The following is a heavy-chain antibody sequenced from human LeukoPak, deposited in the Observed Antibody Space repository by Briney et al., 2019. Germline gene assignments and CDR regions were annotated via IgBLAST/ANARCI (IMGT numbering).Heavy chain of an antibody. J-gene: IGHJ2*01. CDR3: ARVQWPQWYFDL. CDR2: ISSSSSTI. V-gene: IGHV3-48*01. D-gene: IGHD6-19*01. Sequence: PGGSLRLSCAASGFTFSSYSMNWVRQAPGKGLEWVSYISSSSSTIYYADSVKGRFTISRDNAKNSLYLQMNSLRAEGTAAYYCARVQWPQWYFDLWGRGTLVTVSS. CDR1: GFTFSSYS.